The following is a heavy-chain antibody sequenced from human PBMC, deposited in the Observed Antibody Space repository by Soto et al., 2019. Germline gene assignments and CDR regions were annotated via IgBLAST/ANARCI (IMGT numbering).Heavy chain of an antibody. V-gene: IGHV3-53*01. CDR1: GFSVTANY. J-gene: IGHJ4*02. CDR3: HGYGH. Sequence: EVQVAESGGGLIQPGGSLRLSCEVYGFSVTANYMSWVRHAPGKGLEWVSVIYSGGSTYYVESLKGRFSISRDISKNTLYLQMNSLRAEDTAVYYCHGYGHWGQGTLVTVSS. CDR2: IYSGGST. D-gene: IGHD5-12*01.